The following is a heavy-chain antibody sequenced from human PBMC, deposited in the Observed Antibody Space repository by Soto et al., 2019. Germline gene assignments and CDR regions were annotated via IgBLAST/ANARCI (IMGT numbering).Heavy chain of an antibody. D-gene: IGHD3-3*01. J-gene: IGHJ6*02. CDR2: ISAYNGNT. CDR1: AYTITIYG. Sequence: ASVKVTCTSSAYTITIYGMIWVRQPTGQGLEWMGWISAYNGNTNYAQKLQGRVTMTTDTSTSTAYMELRSLRSDDTAVYYCARGLGVTIPLYGMDVWGQGTTVTVSS. CDR3: ARGLGVTIPLYGMDV. V-gene: IGHV1-18*01.